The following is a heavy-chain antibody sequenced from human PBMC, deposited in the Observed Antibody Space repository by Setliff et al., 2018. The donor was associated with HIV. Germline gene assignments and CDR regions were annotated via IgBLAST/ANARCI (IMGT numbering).Heavy chain of an antibody. CDR1: RSTFNSHT. J-gene: IGHJ6*03. CDR2: IIPILGVA. CDR3: VRGVQSPPHYSYYYMDV. Sequence: SVKVSCKDSRSTFNSHTINWVRQAPGQGLDRMGRIIPILGVANYAQRFQGKVTITTDKSTSTAYMELTSLRFDDTAMYYCVRGVQSPPHYSYYYMDVWGEGTMVTVSS. V-gene: IGHV1-69*02. D-gene: IGHD3-3*01.